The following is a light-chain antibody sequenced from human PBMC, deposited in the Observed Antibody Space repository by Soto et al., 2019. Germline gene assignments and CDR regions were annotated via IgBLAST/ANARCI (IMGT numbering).Light chain of an antibody. V-gene: IGLV2-23*01. CDR2: EGS. Sequence: QSALTQPASVSGSPGQSITISCTGTSSDVGSYNLVSWYQQHPGKAPKLMIYEGSRRPSGISNRFSGSMSDNTASLTISGLQAEDEADYYCCSYAGSSILVFGGGTKLTVL. CDR3: CSYAGSSILV. J-gene: IGLJ3*02. CDR1: SSDVGSYNL.